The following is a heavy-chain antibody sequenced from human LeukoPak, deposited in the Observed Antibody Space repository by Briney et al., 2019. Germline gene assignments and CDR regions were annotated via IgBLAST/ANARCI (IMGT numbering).Heavy chain of an antibody. CDR1: GGSISSYY. J-gene: IGHJ3*02. D-gene: IGHD3-3*01. V-gene: IGHV4-59*01. CDR2: IYYSGST. Sequence: SETLSLTCTVSGGSISSYYWSWIRQPPGKGLEWIGYIYYSGSTNYNPSLKSRVTLSVDTSKNQFSLKLSSVTAADTAVYYCARLGLTIFGVAVEAFDIWGQGTMVTVSS. CDR3: ARLGLTIFGVAVEAFDI.